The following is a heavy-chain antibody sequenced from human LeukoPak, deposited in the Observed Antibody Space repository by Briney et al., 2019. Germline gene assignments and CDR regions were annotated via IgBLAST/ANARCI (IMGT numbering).Heavy chain of an antibody. V-gene: IGHV3-21*01. CDR3: ARAELD. CDR2: ITSNSSYV. CDR1: GFTFSDFT. D-gene: IGHD1-1*01. Sequence: GGSLRLSCAASGFTFSDFTMNWVRQAPGKGLEWVSPITSNSSYVYYTDSVKGRFTISRDNAKNSLFLQMNSLRAEDTAVYYSARAELDWGQGTLVTVS. J-gene: IGHJ4*02.